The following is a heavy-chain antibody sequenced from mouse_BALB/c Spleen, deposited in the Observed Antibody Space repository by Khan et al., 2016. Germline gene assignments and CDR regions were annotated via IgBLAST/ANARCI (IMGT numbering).Heavy chain of an antibody. Sequence: QIQLVQSGPELKKPGETVKISCKASGYTFTNYGMNWVKQATGKGLKWMAWINTYTGEPTYADDFKGRFAFSLETSASTAYLQINNLKNEDTATYFCARDGKRPFAYWGQGTLVTVSA. V-gene: IGHV9-3-1*01. CDR2: INTYTGEP. D-gene: IGHD1-1*01. CDR3: ARDGKRPFAY. J-gene: IGHJ3*01. CDR1: GYTFTNYG.